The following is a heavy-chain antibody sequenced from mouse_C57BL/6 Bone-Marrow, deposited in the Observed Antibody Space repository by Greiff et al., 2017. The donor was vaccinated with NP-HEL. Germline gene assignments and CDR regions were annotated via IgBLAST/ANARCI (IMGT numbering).Heavy chain of an antibody. J-gene: IGHJ4*01. CDR2: FDPANGNT. V-gene: IGHV14-3*01. Sequence: VQLQHSVAELVRPGASVKLSCTASGFHIKNTYMHWVKQRPEQGLEWIGRFDPANGNTKYAPKFQGKATITADTSSNPAYLQLSNLTSEDTAIYYCARFRYSIDAMDYWGQGTSVTVSS. CDR3: ARFRYSIDAMDY. D-gene: IGHD2-5*01. CDR1: GFHIKNTY.